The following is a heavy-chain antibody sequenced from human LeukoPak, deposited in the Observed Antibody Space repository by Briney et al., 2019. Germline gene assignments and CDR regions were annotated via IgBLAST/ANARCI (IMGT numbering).Heavy chain of an antibody. CDR3: AKGYSGYDYAFDI. V-gene: IGHV3-30*02. Sequence: GGSLRLSCAASGFTFDNYGMHWVRQAPGKGLEWVAFIRSDGSIKYYADSVKGRFTISRDSSKNTLYLQMNRLRPEDTAVYFCAKGYSGYDYAFDIWGQGTTVTVSS. CDR2: IRSDGSIK. CDR1: GFTFDNYG. D-gene: IGHD5-12*01. J-gene: IGHJ3*02.